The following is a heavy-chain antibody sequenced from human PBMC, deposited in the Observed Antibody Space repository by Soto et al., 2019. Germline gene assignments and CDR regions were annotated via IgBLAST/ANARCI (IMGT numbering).Heavy chain of an antibody. V-gene: IGHV1-18*01. Sequence: SGYTFTSYGISWVRQAPGQGLEWMGWISAYNGNTNYAQKLQGRVTMTTDTSTSTAYMELRSLRSDDTAVYYCARDYRARGPHDYWGQGTLVTVS. J-gene: IGHJ4*02. CDR2: ISAYNGNT. D-gene: IGHD6-6*01. CDR1: GYTFTSYG. CDR3: ARDYRARGPHDY.